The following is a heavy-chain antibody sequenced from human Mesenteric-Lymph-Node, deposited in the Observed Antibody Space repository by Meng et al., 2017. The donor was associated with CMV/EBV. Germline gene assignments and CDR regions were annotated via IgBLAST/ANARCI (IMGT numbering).Heavy chain of an antibody. D-gene: IGHD4-23*01. CDR2: INHSGST. CDR3: ARHQRWLKSEGGFNY. J-gene: IGHJ4*02. CDR1: GGAFSCYY. Sequence: QVRLQQGGAGLLKPSETLSITCAVYGGAFSCYYWSWIRQPPGKGREWIGEINHSGSTNYTPSLKSRVTISVDTSKNQFSLKLSSVTAADTAVYYCARHQRWLKSEGGFNYWGQGTLVTVSS. V-gene: IGHV4-34*01.